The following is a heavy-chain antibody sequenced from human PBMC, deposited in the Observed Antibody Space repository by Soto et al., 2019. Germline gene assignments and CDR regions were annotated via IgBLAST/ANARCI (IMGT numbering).Heavy chain of an antibody. J-gene: IGHJ6*02. D-gene: IGHD4-17*01. CDR1: GGSISSYY. CDR3: ARALRWSKPQPYYYGMDG. V-gene: IGHV4-59*12. CDR2: IYHSGST. Sequence: SETLSLTCTVSGGSISSYYWSWIRQPPGKGLEWIGYIYHSGSTNYNPSLKSRVTISVDTSKNQFSLKLSSVTAADTAVYYCARALRWSKPQPYYYGMDGWGQRTTVTVSS.